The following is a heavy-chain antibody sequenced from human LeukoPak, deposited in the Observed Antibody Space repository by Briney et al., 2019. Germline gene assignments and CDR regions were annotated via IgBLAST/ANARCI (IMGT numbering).Heavy chain of an antibody. V-gene: IGHV3-33*01. CDR2: IWYDGSNK. CDR3: ARAHIVVVTATLTNYMDV. D-gene: IGHD2-21*02. Sequence: PGRSLRLSCAASGFTFSSYGMHWVRQAPGKGLEWVAVIWYDGSNKYYADSVKGRFTISRDNSKTTLYLQMNSLRAEDTAVYYCARAHIVVVTATLTNYMDVWGKGTTVTVSS. J-gene: IGHJ6*03. CDR1: GFTFSSYG.